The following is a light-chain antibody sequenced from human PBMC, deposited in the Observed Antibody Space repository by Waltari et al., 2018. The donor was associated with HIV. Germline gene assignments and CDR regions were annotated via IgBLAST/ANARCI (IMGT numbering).Light chain of an antibody. V-gene: IGLV2-14*01. Sequence: QSALTQPASVSGSPGQSITISCTGTSSYVGGYNYVSWYQQHPGKAPKLMIYEVNNRPSGVSNRFSGSKSGNTASLTISGLQAEDEADYYCSSYTSSITPLVFGTGTKVTVL. J-gene: IGLJ1*01. CDR1: SSYVGGYNY. CDR3: SSYTSSITPLV. CDR2: EVN.